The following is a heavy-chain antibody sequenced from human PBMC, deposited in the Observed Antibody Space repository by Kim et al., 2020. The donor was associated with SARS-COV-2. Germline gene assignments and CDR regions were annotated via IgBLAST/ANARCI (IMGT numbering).Heavy chain of an antibody. V-gene: IGHV3-23*01. CDR1: GFTFSIYV. J-gene: IGHJ6*01. CDR2: IISSGSNS. D-gene: IGHD3-16*02. CDR3: GRRKVISYYYYYGMDF. Sequence: GGSLRLSCEASGFTFSIYVMSWVRQAPGKGLELVSSIISSGSNSYYANSVKGRFTMSRDNSKKAVYLLMDSLRGEDTAVYYCGRRKVISYYYYYGMDFW.